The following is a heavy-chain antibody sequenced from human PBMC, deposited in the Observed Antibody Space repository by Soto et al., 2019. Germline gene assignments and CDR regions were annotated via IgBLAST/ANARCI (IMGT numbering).Heavy chain of an antibody. V-gene: IGHV1-69*01. CDR2: IITLFGTA. CDR3: AREVGYGDFSAALLD. D-gene: IGHD4-17*01. Sequence: VQLMQSGAEVKQPGSSVKVSCKASGGTFSSHSINWVRQAPGQGLEWMGGIITLFGTANYAQNFQGRVTMTADPSTSTAYMELNSLRSDDTAVYYCAREVGYGDFSAALLDWGQGTLVTVSS. CDR1: GGTFSSHS. J-gene: IGHJ4*02.